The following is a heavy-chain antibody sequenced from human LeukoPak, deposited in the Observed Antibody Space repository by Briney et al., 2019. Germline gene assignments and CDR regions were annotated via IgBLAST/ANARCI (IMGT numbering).Heavy chain of an antibody. J-gene: IGHJ4*02. Sequence: KPGGSLRLSCAASGFTFSNAWMSWVRQAPGKGLEWVGRIKSKTDGGATDYAAPVKGRFTISRDDSKNTLYLQMNSLKTEDTAVYYCTTPTDNWGFDYWGQGTLVTVSS. CDR2: IKSKTDGGAT. CDR3: TTPTDNWGFDY. V-gene: IGHV3-15*01. D-gene: IGHD7-27*01. CDR1: GFTFSNAW.